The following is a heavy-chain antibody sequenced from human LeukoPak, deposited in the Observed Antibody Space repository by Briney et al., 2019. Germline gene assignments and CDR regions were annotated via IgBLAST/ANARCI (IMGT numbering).Heavy chain of an antibody. J-gene: IGHJ4*02. Sequence: PGGSLRLSCAASGFTFSSYAMSWVRQAPGQGLEWVSAISGSGGSTYYAESVKGRFTISRDNSKNTLYLQMNSLRAEDTAVYYCAKTSVAATPLIDYWGQGTLVTVSS. D-gene: IGHD2-15*01. CDR1: GFTFSSYA. V-gene: IGHV3-23*01. CDR3: AKTSVAATPLIDY. CDR2: ISGSGGST.